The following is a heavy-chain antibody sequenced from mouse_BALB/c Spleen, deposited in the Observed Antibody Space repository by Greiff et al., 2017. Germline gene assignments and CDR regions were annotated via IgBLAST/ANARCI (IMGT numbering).Heavy chain of an antibody. Sequence: EVQLQQSGAELVKPGASVKLSCTASGFNIKDTYMHWVKQRPEQGLEWIGRIDPANGNTKYDPKFQGKATITADTSSNTAYLQLSSLTSEDTAVYYCARWDGYDAWFAYWGQGTLVTVSA. V-gene: IGHV14-3*02. J-gene: IGHJ3*01. CDR1: GFNIKDTY. CDR2: IDPANGNT. D-gene: IGHD2-2*01. CDR3: ARWDGYDAWFAY.